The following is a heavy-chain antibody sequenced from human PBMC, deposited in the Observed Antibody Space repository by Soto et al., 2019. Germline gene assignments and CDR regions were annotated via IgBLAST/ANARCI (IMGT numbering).Heavy chain of an antibody. Sequence: QVQLQESGPGLVKPSGTLSLTCAVSGGSISSSNWWSWVRQPPGKGLEWIGEISHSGSTNYNPSLKSRVTISVDKSKNQFSLKLRYVAAADTAVYYCARSFSGSYAAFEYWGQGTLVTVSS. D-gene: IGHD1-26*01. CDR3: ARSFSGSYAAFEY. J-gene: IGHJ4*02. CDR2: ISHSGST. CDR1: GGSISSSNW. V-gene: IGHV4-4*02.